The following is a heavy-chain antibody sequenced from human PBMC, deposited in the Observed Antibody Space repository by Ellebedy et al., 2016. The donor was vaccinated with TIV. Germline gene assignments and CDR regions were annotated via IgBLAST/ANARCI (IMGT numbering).Heavy chain of an antibody. D-gene: IGHD6-19*01. J-gene: IGHJ3*01. CDR1: GFTFSNYE. V-gene: IGHV3-48*03. CDR3: VRDYSSGCNALDV. CDR2: ISSGITTR. Sequence: GESLKISCAASGFTFSNYEMNWVRQAPGKGLEWISYISSGITTRYYADSVKGRFTISRDNAKNALYLQMNSLRAEDTAVYYCVRDYSSGCNALDVWGQGTMVTVSS.